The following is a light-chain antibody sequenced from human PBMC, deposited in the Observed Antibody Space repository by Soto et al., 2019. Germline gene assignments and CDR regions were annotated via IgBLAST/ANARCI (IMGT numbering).Light chain of an antibody. J-gene: IGLJ1*01. CDR2: EVS. Sequence: QSALTQPASVSGSPGQSITISCTGTSSDVGGFNYVSWYQQHPGKAPQLIIYEVSNRTSGVSNRFSGSKSGNTASLNISGSQAEKEADYSCHSYASEAPGAFGTGTKVTVL. CDR3: HSYASEAPGA. CDR1: SSDVGGFNY. V-gene: IGLV2-14*01.